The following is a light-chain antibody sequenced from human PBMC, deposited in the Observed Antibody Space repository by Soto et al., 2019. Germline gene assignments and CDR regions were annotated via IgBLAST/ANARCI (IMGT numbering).Light chain of an antibody. J-gene: IGKJ1*01. CDR3: QQYNKWPQT. CDR2: TAS. V-gene: IGKV3-15*01. CDR1: QSVGSN. Sequence: MTQSLATLSVSEGEKPILSCRASQSVGSNLAWYQQKPGQAPRLLIYTASTRATGIPAKFSASGSGTEFTLTISSLQSEDFAVYYCQQYNKWPQTFGQGTKVDIK.